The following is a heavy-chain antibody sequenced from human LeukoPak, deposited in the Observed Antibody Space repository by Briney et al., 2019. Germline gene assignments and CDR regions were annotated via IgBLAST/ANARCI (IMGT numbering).Heavy chain of an antibody. CDR2: VSYSGST. Sequence: SETLSLTCTVSGASINSYYWSWIRQPPGKGLEWIGCVSYSGSTDYNPALKSRVTISVDTSKNQFSLKLSSVTAADTAVYYCARAPTEYSSSPGRFDPWGQGTLVTVSS. D-gene: IGHD6-6*01. J-gene: IGHJ5*02. CDR3: ARAPTEYSSSPGRFDP. V-gene: IGHV4-59*08. CDR1: GASINSYY.